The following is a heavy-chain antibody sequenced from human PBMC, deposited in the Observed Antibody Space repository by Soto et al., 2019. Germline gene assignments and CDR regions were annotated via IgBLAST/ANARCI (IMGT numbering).Heavy chain of an antibody. CDR2: IYYSGST. Sequence: QVQLQESGPGLVKPSETLSLTCTVSGGSISSYYWSWIRQPPGKGLEWIGYIYYSGSTNYKSSLKGRVTISVDTSKNQFSLKLSSVTAADTAVYYCAREGVTPSYYYYYGMDVWGQGTTVTVSS. V-gene: IGHV4-59*01. CDR1: GGSISSYY. D-gene: IGHD5-18*01. J-gene: IGHJ6*02. CDR3: AREGVTPSYYYYYGMDV.